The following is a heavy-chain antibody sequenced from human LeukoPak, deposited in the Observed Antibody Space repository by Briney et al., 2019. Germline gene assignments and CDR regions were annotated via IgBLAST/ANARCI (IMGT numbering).Heavy chain of an antibody. D-gene: IGHD1-1*01. V-gene: IGHV4-59*08. J-gene: IGHJ6*02. CDR3: ARRTTGNPNYYYGMDV. Sequence: PSETLSLTCTVSGGSISSYYWSWIRQPPGKGLEWIGYIYYSGSTNYNPSLKSRVTISVDTSKNQFSLKLSSVTAADTAVYYCARRTTGNPNYYYGMDVWGQGTTVTVSS. CDR2: IYYSGST. CDR1: GGSISSYY.